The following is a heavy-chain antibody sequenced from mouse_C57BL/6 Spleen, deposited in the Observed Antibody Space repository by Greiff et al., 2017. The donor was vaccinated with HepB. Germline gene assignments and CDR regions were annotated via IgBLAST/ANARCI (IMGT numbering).Heavy chain of an antibody. D-gene: IGHD1-1*02. CDR2: IYPGSGNT. J-gene: IGHJ4*01. V-gene: IGHV1-76*01. CDR3: ARDLVAAMDY. CDR1: GYTFTDYY. Sequence: QVQLKESGAELVRPGASVKLSCKASGYTFTDYYINWVKQRPGQGLEWIARIYPGSGNTYYNEKFKGKATLTAEKSSSTAYMQLSSLTSEDSAVYFCARDLVAAMDYWGQGTSVTVSS.